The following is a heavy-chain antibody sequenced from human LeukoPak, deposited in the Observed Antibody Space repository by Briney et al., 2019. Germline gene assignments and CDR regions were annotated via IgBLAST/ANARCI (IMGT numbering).Heavy chain of an antibody. D-gene: IGHD3-3*01. J-gene: IGHJ5*02. CDR2: SYHSGST. CDR1: GYSISSGYY. V-gene: IGHV4-38-2*02. CDR3: ARGGIFGVVHNWLDP. Sequence: PSETLSLTCTVSGYSISSGYYWGWVRQPPGKGLEWIGNSYHSGSTYYNPSLRSRVTISVDTSKNQFSLKLSSVTAADTAVYYCARGGIFGVVHNWLDPWGQGTLVTVSS.